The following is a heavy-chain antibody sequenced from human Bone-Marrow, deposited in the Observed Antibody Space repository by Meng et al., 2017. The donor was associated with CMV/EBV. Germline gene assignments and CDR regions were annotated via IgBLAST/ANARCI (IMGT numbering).Heavy chain of an antibody. D-gene: IGHD6-19*01. V-gene: IGHV3-9*01. Sequence: SLKISCAASGCTFDDYAMHWVRQAPGKGLEWVSGISWNSGSIGYADSVKGQFTISRDNAKNSLYPQMNSLRAEDTALYYCAKDSQWLVRGIDYWGQGTLVTVSS. CDR2: ISWNSGSI. CDR3: AKDSQWLVRGIDY. J-gene: IGHJ4*02. CDR1: GCTFDDYA.